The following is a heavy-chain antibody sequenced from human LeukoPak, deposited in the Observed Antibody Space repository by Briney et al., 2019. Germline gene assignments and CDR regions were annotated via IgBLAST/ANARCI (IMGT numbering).Heavy chain of an antibody. V-gene: IGHV1-24*01. CDR2: FDPEDGET. CDR1: GYTLTELS. J-gene: IGHJ6*02. CDR3: ATAIYGDYLYGMDV. D-gene: IGHD4-17*01. Sequence: ASVTVSCTVSGYTLTELSMHWVRQAPGKGLEWMGGFDPEDGETIYAQKFQGRVTMTEDTSTDTAYMELSSLRSEDTAVYYCATAIYGDYLYGMDVWGQGTTVTVSS.